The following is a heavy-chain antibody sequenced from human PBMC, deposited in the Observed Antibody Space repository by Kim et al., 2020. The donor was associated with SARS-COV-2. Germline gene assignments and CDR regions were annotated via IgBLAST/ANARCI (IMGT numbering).Heavy chain of an antibody. CDR1: GFNFRSHA. Sequence: GGSLRLSCAASGFNFRSHAMAWVRQAPGKGLEWVSAISINFNTYYAQPVKGRFFISRDNSKNTVSLQMNSLRGDDTALYYCAKKLPDGRPLDHWGLGTLVTVSS. CDR3: AKKLPDGRPLDH. J-gene: IGHJ4*02. CDR2: ISINFNT. V-gene: IGHV3-23*01. D-gene: IGHD4-17*01.